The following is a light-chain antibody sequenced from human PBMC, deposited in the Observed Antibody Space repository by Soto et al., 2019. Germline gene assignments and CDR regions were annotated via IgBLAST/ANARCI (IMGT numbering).Light chain of an antibody. CDR1: QGIRTD. Sequence: AIQMTQSPSSLSASVGDRVTITCRASQGIRTDLGWYQQKPGKAPKLLIYAASILQSGAPSRFSGSGSGTDFTLTISSLQPEDFATYYCLQDHNYPWTFGQGTKVEIK. CDR3: LQDHNYPWT. J-gene: IGKJ1*01. CDR2: AAS. V-gene: IGKV1-6*01.